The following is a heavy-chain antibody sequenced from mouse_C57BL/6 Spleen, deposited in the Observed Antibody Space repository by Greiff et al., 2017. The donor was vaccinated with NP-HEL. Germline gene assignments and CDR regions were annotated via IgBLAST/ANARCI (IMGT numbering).Heavy chain of an antibody. D-gene: IGHD2-5*01. V-gene: IGHV1-82*01. Sequence: QVQLQQSGPELVKPGASVKISCKASGYAFSSSWMNWVKPRPGKGLEWIGRIYPGDGDPNYNGKFKGKATLTADKSSSTAYMQLSNLTSEDSAVYFWADSNYERNYAMDYWGQGTSVTVSS. CDR2: IYPGDGDP. CDR3: ADSNYERNYAMDY. J-gene: IGHJ4*01. CDR1: GYAFSSSW.